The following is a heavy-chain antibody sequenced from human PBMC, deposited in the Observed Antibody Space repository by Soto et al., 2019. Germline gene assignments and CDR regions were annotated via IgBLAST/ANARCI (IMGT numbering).Heavy chain of an antibody. J-gene: IGHJ4*02. D-gene: IGHD1-1*01. CDR3: ARFLMGSTTLDY. Sequence: ASVKVSCKASGYTLNIYAMHWVRQAPGQGPEWMGWINVADGDTKYSQNFQGRVSITADTSANTAYMELTSLTSEDTAVYYCARFLMGSTTLDYWGQGTPVTVSS. V-gene: IGHV1-3*01. CDR1: GYTLNIYA. CDR2: INVADGDT.